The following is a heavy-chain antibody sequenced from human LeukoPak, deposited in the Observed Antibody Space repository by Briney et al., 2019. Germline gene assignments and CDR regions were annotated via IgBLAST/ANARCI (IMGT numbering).Heavy chain of an antibody. CDR2: ISYDGSNK. D-gene: IGHD4-17*01. J-gene: IGHJ4*02. V-gene: IGHV3-30*03. CDR1: GFTFSSYG. CDR3: ARDTGYGDRLSDY. Sequence: GGSLRLSCAASGFTFSSYGMHWVRQAPGKGLEWVAVISYDGSNKYYADSVKGRFTISRDNAKNSLYLQMNSLRDEDTAVYYCARDTGYGDRLSDYWGQGTLVTVSS.